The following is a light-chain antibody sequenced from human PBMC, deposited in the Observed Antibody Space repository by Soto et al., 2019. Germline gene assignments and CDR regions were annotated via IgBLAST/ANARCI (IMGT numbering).Light chain of an antibody. J-gene: IGKJ5*01. Sequence: EIVMTQSPGTLSVSPGERATLSCRASQSVRDNLAWYQQKPGQAPRLLIYAASIRAAGIPARFSGSGSGTEFTLTISSLQSEDFAIYYCHKYRNWRPITFGQGTRLEIK. CDR1: QSVRDN. CDR2: AAS. CDR3: HKYRNWRPIT. V-gene: IGKV3-15*01.